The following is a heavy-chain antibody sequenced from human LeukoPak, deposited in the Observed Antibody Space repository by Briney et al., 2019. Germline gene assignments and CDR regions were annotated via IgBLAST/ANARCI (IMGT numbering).Heavy chain of an antibody. CDR2: VNSRGSA. Sequence: NSSETLSLTCAAHGGSFSGYYWTWIRQSPGKGMERIGEVNSRGSANYNPSLTSRVTISVDTSKNQFSLRLTSVTAADAGVYYCARDAFCLNGVCYSGRYDYWGQGILVSVSS. J-gene: IGHJ4*02. V-gene: IGHV4-34*01. CDR3: ARDAFCLNGVCYSGRYDY. D-gene: IGHD2-21*02. CDR1: GGSFSGYY.